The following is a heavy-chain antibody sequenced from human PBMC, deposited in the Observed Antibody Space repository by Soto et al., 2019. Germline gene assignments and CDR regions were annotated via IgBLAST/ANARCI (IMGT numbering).Heavy chain of an antibody. CDR3: ARAHEVAWFDS. J-gene: IGHJ5*01. D-gene: IGHD2-15*01. Sequence: GGSLRLSCTASGFSFSSYTMNWVRQAPGKGLQWVASITNRGTHTYSAASVKGRFTISRDNDKNSLYLQMNNLRAEDTATYYCARAHEVAWFDSWGLGTLVTVSS. V-gene: IGHV3-21*06. CDR2: ITNRGTHT. CDR1: GFSFSSYT.